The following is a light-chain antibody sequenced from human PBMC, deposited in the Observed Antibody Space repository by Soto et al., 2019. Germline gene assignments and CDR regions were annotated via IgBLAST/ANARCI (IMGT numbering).Light chain of an antibody. CDR1: SSDVGGYDY. Sequence: QSALTQPASVSGSPGQSITISCTGTSSDVGGYDYVSWYQQHPGKAPKLMIYDVSNRPSGVSNRFSGSKSGNTASLTISGLQADDEADYYCSSYTSSNTPYVLFGGGTKVTVL. CDR2: DVS. CDR3: SSYTSSNTPYVL. V-gene: IGLV2-14*03. J-gene: IGLJ2*01.